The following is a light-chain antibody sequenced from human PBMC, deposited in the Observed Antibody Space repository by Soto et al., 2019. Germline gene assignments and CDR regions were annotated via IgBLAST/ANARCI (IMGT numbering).Light chain of an antibody. V-gene: IGKV1-27*01. Sequence: DIQMTQSPSSLSASVGDRVTITCRASQDISDYLAWYQQKPGKVPKLLIYSASTLQSGVPSRFSGSGSWTDFTLTISSLQPEDGATYDCQEFNTAPLTVGQGTRLEIK. CDR2: SAS. CDR1: QDISDY. J-gene: IGKJ5*01. CDR3: QEFNTAPLT.